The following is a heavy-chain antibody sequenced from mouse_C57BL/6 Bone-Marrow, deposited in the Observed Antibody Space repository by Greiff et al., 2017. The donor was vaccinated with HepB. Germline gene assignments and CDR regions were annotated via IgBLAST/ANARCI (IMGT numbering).Heavy chain of an antibody. CDR2: IWGDGST. V-gene: IGHV2-3*01. Sequence: VKLMESGPGLVAPSQSLSITCTVSGFSLTSYGVSWVRQPPGKGLEWLGVIWGDGSTNNHSALISSQSISKDNSKGQVFLKLNILQTDDTASYYCAKEGFITTVVANGAMDYWGQGTSVTVSS. D-gene: IGHD1-1*01. CDR3: AKEGFITTVVANGAMDY. J-gene: IGHJ4*01. CDR1: GFSLTSYG.